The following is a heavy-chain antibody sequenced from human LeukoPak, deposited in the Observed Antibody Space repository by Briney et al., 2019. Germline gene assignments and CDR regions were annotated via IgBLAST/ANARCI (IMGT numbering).Heavy chain of an antibody. V-gene: IGHV4-39*07. CDR3: ARAGYSYGNFDY. CDR2: IYYSGST. CDR1: GGSISSSSYY. Sequence: SETLSLTCTVSGGSISSSSYYWGWIRQPPGKGLEWIGSIYYSGSTYYNPSLKSRVTISVDTSKNQFSLKLSSVTAAGTAVYYCARAGYSYGNFDYWGQGTLVTVSS. D-gene: IGHD5-18*01. J-gene: IGHJ4*02.